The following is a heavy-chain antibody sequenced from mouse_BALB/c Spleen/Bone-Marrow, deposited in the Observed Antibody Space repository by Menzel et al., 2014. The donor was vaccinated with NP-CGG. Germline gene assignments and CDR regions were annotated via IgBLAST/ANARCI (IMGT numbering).Heavy chain of an antibody. V-gene: IGHV1-80*01. CDR2: IYPGDGDT. J-gene: IGHJ2*01. Sequence: QVQLQQPGAELVRPGSSVKISCKASGYAFSSYWMNWVKQRPGQGLEWIGQIYPGDGDTNYNGKFKSKATLTADKSSSTAYMQLSSLTSEDSAVYFCARRGYYYGSSYVDYWGQGTTLTVSS. CDR3: ARRGYYYGSSYVDY. CDR1: GYAFSSYW. D-gene: IGHD1-1*01.